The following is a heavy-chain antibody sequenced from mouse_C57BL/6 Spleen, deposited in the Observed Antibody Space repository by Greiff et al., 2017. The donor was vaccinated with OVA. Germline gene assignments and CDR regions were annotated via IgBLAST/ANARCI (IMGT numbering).Heavy chain of an antibody. CDR3: ARHEPYYGNYVGYAMDY. CDR2: FYPGSGSI. J-gene: IGHJ4*01. D-gene: IGHD2-1*01. Sequence: QVQLQQSGAELVKPGASVKLSCKASGYTFTEYTIHWVKQRSGQGLEWIGWFYPGSGSIKYNEKFKDKATLTADKSSSTVYMELSRLTSEDSAVYFCARHEPYYGNYVGYAMDYWGQGTSVTVSS. CDR1: GYTFTEYT. V-gene: IGHV1-62-2*01.